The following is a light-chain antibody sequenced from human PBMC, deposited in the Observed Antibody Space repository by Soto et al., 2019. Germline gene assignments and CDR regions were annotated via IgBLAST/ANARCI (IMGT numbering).Light chain of an antibody. Sequence: QSALTQPASVSGSPGQSITISCSGTTSDVGGYNLVSWYQQHTAKAPKLLIYEGTQRPSGVSSRFSGSKSGNTASLTISGLQAEDEVDYYCCSYASSSSYVFGTGTKLTVL. CDR2: EGT. V-gene: IGLV2-23*01. J-gene: IGLJ1*01. CDR3: CSYASSSSYV. CDR1: TSDVGGYNL.